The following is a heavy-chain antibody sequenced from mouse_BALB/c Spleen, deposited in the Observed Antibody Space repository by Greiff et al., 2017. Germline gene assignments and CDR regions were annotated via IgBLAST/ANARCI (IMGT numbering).Heavy chain of an antibody. V-gene: IGHV1-9*01. CDR2: ILPGSGST. Sequence: QVQLKESGAELMKPGASVKISCKATGYTFSSYWIEWVKQRPGHGLEWIGEILPGSGSTNYNEKFKGKATFTADTSSNTAYMQLSSLTSEDSAVYYCARRRAITTVVARYAMDYWGQGTSVTVSS. CDR1: GYTFSSYW. J-gene: IGHJ4*01. D-gene: IGHD1-1*01. CDR3: ARRRAITTVVARYAMDY.